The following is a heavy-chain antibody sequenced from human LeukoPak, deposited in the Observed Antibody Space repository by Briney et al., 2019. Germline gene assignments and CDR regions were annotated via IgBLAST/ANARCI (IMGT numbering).Heavy chain of an antibody. V-gene: IGHV4-31*03. Sequence: SQTLSLTCTVSGGSISSGGYYWSWLRQHPGKGLEWIGYIYYSGSTYYNPSLKSRVTISVDTSKNQFSLKLSSVTAADTAVYYCASMIVVVKVFDYWGQGTLVTVSS. CDR3: ASMIVVVKVFDY. CDR1: GGSISSGGYY. CDR2: IYYSGST. J-gene: IGHJ4*02. D-gene: IGHD3-22*01.